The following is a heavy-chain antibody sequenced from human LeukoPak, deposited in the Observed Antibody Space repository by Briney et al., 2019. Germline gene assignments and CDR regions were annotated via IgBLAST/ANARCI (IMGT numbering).Heavy chain of an antibody. V-gene: IGHV4-4*07. CDR1: GGSISSYY. Sequence: RSETLSLTCTVSGGSISSYYGSCIRQPAGKGVEWIGRIYTSGSTNYNPSLKSRVTMSVDTSKNQFSLKLSAVTAADTAVYYCARELVAYDAFDIWGQGTMVTVSS. CDR2: IYTSGST. J-gene: IGHJ3*02. CDR3: ARELVAYDAFDI. D-gene: IGHD5-12*01.